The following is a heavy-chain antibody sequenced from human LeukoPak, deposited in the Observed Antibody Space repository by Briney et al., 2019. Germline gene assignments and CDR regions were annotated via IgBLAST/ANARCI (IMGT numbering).Heavy chain of an antibody. J-gene: IGHJ4*02. V-gene: IGHV3-23*01. CDR3: ASTYYFDY. D-gene: IGHD3-16*01. CDR1: GFTFSSYT. Sequence: GGSLRLSCTASGFTFSSYTMSWVRQAPGKGLKWVSTITTGGPNTYYADSVKGRFTVSRDNSKNTLYLQMNSLRAEDTAVYYCASTYYFDYWGQGTLVTVSS. CDR2: ITTGGPNT.